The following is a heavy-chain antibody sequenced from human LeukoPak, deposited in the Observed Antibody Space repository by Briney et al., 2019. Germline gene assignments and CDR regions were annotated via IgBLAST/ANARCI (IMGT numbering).Heavy chain of an antibody. CDR2: IIPIFGTA. V-gene: IGHV1-69*13. Sequence: SVKVSCKASGGTFSSYAISWVRQAPGQGLEWMGGIIPIFGTANYAQKFQGRVTITADESTSTAYMELSSLRSEDTAVYYCARAEYQLLYLDYWGQGTLVTVSS. CDR1: GGTFSSYA. D-gene: IGHD2-2*01. J-gene: IGHJ4*02. CDR3: ARAEYQLLYLDY.